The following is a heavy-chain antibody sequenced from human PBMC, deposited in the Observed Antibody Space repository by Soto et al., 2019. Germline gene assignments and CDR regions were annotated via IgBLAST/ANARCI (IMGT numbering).Heavy chain of an antibody. D-gene: IGHD6-19*01. CDR2: ICYDGSNK. V-gene: IGHV3-33*01. J-gene: IGHJ3*02. Sequence: RGSLRLACAASGFTFSSYGMHWVRQAPGKGLEGVSVICYDGSNKYYADSVKGRFTISRDNSKNTLYLQMNSPRAEDTAVYYCAREVVPYSSRLPQAFHXSGQATMVTVS. CDR1: GFTFSSYG. CDR3: AREVVPYSSRLPQAFHX.